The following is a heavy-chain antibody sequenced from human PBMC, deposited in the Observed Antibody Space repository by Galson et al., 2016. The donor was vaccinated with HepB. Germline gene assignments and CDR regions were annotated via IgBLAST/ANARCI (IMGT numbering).Heavy chain of an antibody. D-gene: IGHD3-10*01. CDR3: EGFGPDSLDH. V-gene: IGHV1-2*02. CDR1: GYTFTGYF. J-gene: IGHJ4*02. Sequence: SVKVSCKASGYTFTGYFIHWVRQAPGQGLEWMGWINPNNGVTNYAQKFKGRVTMTRDTSTTTAYIDLSRLRSGDTAVYYCEGFGPDSLDHWGQGTLVTVSS. CDR2: INPNNGVT.